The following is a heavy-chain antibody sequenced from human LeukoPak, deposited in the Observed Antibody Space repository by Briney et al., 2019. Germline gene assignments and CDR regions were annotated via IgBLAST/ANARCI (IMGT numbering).Heavy chain of an antibody. CDR2: IYSGGST. CDR3: ARVVDHDYGDYYLDY. D-gene: IGHD4-17*01. J-gene: IGHJ4*02. CDR1: GFTVSSND. V-gene: IGHV3-53*01. Sequence: GGSLRLSCAASGFTVSSNDMSWVRQAPGKGLECISVIYSGGSTDYADSVKGRLTISRDNSKSTLYLLMNSLRAEDTAVYYCARVVDHDYGDYYLDYWGQGTLVTVSS.